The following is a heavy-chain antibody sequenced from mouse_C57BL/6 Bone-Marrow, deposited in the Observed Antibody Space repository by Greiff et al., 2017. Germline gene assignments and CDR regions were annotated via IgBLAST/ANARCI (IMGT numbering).Heavy chain of an antibody. D-gene: IGHD2-5*01. Sequence: EVQLQESGTVLARPGASVKMSCKTSGCTFTSYWMHWVKQRPGQGLEWIGAIYPGNSDTSYNQKFKGKAKLTAVTSASTAYMELSSLTYEDSAVYYSTRPPYYSNYGYAMDYWGQGTSVTVSS. CDR1: GCTFTSYW. CDR3: TRPPYYSNYGYAMDY. CDR2: IYPGNSDT. J-gene: IGHJ4*01. V-gene: IGHV1-5*01.